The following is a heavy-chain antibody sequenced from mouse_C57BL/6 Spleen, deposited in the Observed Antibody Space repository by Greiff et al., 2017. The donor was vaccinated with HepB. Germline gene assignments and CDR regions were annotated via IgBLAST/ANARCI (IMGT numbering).Heavy chain of an antibody. D-gene: IGHD1-1*01. V-gene: IGHV1-81*01. CDR2: IYPRSGNT. J-gene: IGHJ4*01. CDR1: GYTFTSYG. Sequence: QVHVKQSGAELARPGASVKLSCKASGYTFTSYGISWVKQRTGQGLEWIGEIYPRSGNTYYNEKFKGKATLTADKSSSTAYMQLRSLTSEDSAVYFCARAAGVVANYAMDYWGQGTSATVSS. CDR3: ARAAGVVANYAMDY.